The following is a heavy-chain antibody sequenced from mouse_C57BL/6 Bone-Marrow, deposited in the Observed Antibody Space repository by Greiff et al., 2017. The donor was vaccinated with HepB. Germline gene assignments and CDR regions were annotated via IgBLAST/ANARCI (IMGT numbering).Heavy chain of an antibody. Sequence: EVKLQESGGDLVKPGGSLKLSCAASGFTFSSYGMSWVRQTPDKRLEWVATISSGGSYTYYPDSVKGRFTISRDNAKNTLYLQMSSLKSEDTAMYYCARHELRLRSAWFAYWGQGTLVTVSA. D-gene: IGHD3-2*02. CDR1: GFTFSSYG. CDR2: ISSGGSYT. V-gene: IGHV5-6*01. CDR3: ARHELRLRSAWFAY. J-gene: IGHJ3*01.